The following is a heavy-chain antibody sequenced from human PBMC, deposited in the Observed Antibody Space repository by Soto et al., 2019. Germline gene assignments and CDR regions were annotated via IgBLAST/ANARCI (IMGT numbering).Heavy chain of an antibody. V-gene: IGHV1-69*13. CDR1: GGTFSSYA. CDR2: IIPIFGTA. J-gene: IGHJ4*02. CDR3: ARGKDYYDSSAPVVYFDY. Sequence: SVKVSCKASGGTFSSYAISWVRQAPGQGLEWMGGIIPIFGTANYAQKFQGRVTITADESTSTAYMELSSLRSEGTAVYYCARGKDYYDSSAPVVYFDYWGQGTLVTVSS. D-gene: IGHD3-22*01.